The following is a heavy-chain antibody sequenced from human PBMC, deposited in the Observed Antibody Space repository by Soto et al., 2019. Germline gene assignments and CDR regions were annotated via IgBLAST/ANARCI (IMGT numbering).Heavy chain of an antibody. D-gene: IGHD2-8*01. V-gene: IGHV4-59*01. CDR3: AREILGYCTNCVCSENWFDP. J-gene: IGHJ5*02. CDR2: IYYSGST. CDR1: GGSISSYY. Sequence: QVQLQESGPGLVKPSETLSLTCTVSGGSISSYYWSWIRQPPGKGLEWIGYIYYSGSTNYNPSLKSRVTISVDTSKNQFSLKLSSVTAADTAVYYCAREILGYCTNCVCSENWFDPWGQGTLVTVSS.